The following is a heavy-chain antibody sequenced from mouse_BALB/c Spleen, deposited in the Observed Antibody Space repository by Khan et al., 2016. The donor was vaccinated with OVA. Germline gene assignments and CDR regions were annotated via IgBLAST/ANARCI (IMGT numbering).Heavy chain of an antibody. CDR2: IDPSNGYT. V-gene: IGHV1-7*01. CDR3: ARSGGNYVPYYAMDY. J-gene: IGHJ4*01. CDR1: GYTFTSYW. D-gene: IGHD2-1*01. Sequence: VQLQESGAELAKPGASVKMSCKASGYTFTSYWMHWVKQRPGQGLEWIGFIDPSNGYTEYNQKFKDKATLTADKSSSTAYTQLSSLTSEDSAVYFAARSGGNYVPYYAMDYWSQGTSVTVSS.